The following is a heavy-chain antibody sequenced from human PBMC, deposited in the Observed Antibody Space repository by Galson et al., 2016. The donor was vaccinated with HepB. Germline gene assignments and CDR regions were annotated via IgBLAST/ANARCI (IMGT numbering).Heavy chain of an antibody. CDR2: IYSGGDT. J-gene: IGHJ4*02. CDR1: GVTVSNNY. V-gene: IGHV3-66*01. CDR3: ARDTWTWN. Sequence: SLRLSCAASGVTVSNNYMSWVRQAPGRGLEWVSVIYSGGDTYYADSVKGSFTISRDNSKNTLYLQMNSLRAEDTAVYFCARDTWTWNGGQGTLVTVSS. D-gene: IGHD3/OR15-3a*01.